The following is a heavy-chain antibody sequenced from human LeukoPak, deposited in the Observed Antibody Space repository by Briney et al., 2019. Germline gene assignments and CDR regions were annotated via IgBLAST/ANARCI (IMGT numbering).Heavy chain of an antibody. CDR3: ARDSCGSTSCPFFGY. CDR1: GYTFTGYY. CDR2: INPNSGGT. Sequence: ASVKVSCKASGYTFTGYYMHWVRQAPGQGLEWMGWINPNSGGTNYAQKFQGRVTMTRDTSISTAYMELSRLRSDDTAVYYCARDSCGSTSCPFFGYWGQGTLVTVSS. V-gene: IGHV1-2*02. D-gene: IGHD2-2*01. J-gene: IGHJ4*02.